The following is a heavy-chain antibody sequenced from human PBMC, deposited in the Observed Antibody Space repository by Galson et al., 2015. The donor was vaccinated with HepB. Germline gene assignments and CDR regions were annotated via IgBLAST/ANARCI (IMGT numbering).Heavy chain of an antibody. CDR3: ARSRGLTNAFDM. J-gene: IGHJ3*02. D-gene: IGHD2-15*01. Sequence: GLEWIGYIFYSGTTSYNPSLKSRSTISLDTSKNSFSLTLTSMIAADTAVYYCARSRGLTNAFDMWGQGTMVTVSS. V-gene: IGHV4-59*12. CDR2: IFYSGTT.